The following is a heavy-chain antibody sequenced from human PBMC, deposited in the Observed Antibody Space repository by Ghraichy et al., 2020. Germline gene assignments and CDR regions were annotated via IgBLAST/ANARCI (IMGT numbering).Heavy chain of an antibody. CDR1: GGSFSGYY. CDR2: INHSGST. V-gene: IGHV4-34*01. J-gene: IGHJ4*02. Sequence: SQTLSLTCAVYGGSFSGYYWSWIRQPPGKGLEWIGEINHSGSTNYNPSLKSRVTISVDTSKNQFSLKLSSETAADTAVYYCARAIQSKKGYSYGYEYPYFDYWGQGTLVTVSS. CDR3: ARAIQSKKGYSYGYEYPYFDY. D-gene: IGHD5-18*01.